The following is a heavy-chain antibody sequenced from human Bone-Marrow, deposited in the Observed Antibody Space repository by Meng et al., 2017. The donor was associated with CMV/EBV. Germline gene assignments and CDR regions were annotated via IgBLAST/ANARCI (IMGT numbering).Heavy chain of an antibody. Sequence: SCKASGYTFTSYGISWVRQAPGKGLEWVAAISYDGSNKYYADSVKGRFTISRDNSKNTLYLQMNSLRAEDTAVYYCLSPSNDYWGQGTLVTVSS. CDR2: ISYDGSNK. J-gene: IGHJ4*02. V-gene: IGHV3-30*04. CDR3: LSPSNDY. CDR1: GYTFTSYG.